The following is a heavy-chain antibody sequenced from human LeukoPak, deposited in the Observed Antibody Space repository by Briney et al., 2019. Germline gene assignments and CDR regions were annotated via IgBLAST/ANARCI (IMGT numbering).Heavy chain of an antibody. CDR3: ATSYDSSGCD. V-gene: IGHV3-7*01. CDR1: GFIFSSFW. D-gene: IGHD3-22*01. J-gene: IGHJ4*02. CDR2: IKPDGSLQ. Sequence: GGSLRLSCTASGFIFSSFWMAWVRQAPGKGLEWVANIKPDGSLQFYGDSVKGRFTISRDNAKNSLYLQMSNLRAEDTALYYCATSYDSSGCDWGQGTLVTVSS.